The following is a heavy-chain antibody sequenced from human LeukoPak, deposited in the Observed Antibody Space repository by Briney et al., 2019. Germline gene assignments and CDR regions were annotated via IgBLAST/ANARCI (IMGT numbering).Heavy chain of an antibody. CDR2: INHSGST. D-gene: IGHD3-3*01. J-gene: IGHJ6*03. Sequence: SETLSLTCAVYGGSFSGYYWSWIRQPPGKGLEWIGEINHSGSTNYNPSLKSRVTISVDTSKNQFSLKLSSVTAADTAAYYCARKVGITIFGQRPLYYYYYMDVWGKGTTVTVSS. CDR1: GGSFSGYY. V-gene: IGHV4-34*01. CDR3: ARKVGITIFGQRPLYYYYYMDV.